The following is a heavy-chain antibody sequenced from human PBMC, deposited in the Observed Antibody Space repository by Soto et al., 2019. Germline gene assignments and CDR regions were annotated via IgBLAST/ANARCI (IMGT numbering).Heavy chain of an antibody. J-gene: IGHJ6*02. CDR2: IWYDGSNK. Sequence: PGGSLRLSCAASGFTFSSYGMHWVRQAPGKGLEWVAVIWYDGSNKYYADSVKGRFTISRDNSKNTLYLQMNSLRAEDTAVYYCARDRIAASSLSRCMDVWGQGTTVTVSS. CDR3: ARDRIAASSLSRCMDV. CDR1: GFTFSSYG. V-gene: IGHV3-33*01. D-gene: IGHD6-13*01.